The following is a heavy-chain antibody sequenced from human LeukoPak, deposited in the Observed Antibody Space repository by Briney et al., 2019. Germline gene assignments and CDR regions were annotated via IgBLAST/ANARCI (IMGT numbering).Heavy chain of an antibody. Sequence: PGGSLRLSCAASGFTFSSYSMNWVRQAPGKGPEWVSSISSSSSYIYYADSVKGRFTISRDNAKNSLYLQMNSLRAEDTAVYYCARTGLGELSFRIGLDYWGQGTLVTVSS. V-gene: IGHV3-21*01. CDR1: GFTFSSYS. J-gene: IGHJ4*02. CDR2: ISSSSSYI. CDR3: ARTGLGELSFRIGLDY. D-gene: IGHD3-16*02.